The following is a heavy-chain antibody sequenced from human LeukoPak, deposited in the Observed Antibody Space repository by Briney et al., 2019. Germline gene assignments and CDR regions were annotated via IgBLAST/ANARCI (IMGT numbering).Heavy chain of an antibody. CDR1: GFTFSSYG. V-gene: IGHV3-30*02. CDR3: AKDPHWYCGGDCYRSTYFDY. D-gene: IGHD2-21*02. CDR2: IRYDGSNK. J-gene: IGHJ4*02. Sequence: PGGSLRLSCAASGFTFSSYGMHWVRQAPGKGLEWVAFIRYDGSNKYYADSVKGRFTISRDNSKNTLYLQMNSLRAEDTAVYYCAKDPHWYCGGDCYRSTYFDYWGQGTLVTVSS.